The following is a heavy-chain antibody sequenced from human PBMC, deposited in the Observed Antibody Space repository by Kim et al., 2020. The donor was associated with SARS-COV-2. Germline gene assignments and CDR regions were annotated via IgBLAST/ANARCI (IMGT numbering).Heavy chain of an antibody. Sequence: GGTVDYAASVKGRFTISRDDSKNTQYLQMNSLDAEDTGVYYCTTDGYGMDVWGQGTTVTVSS. CDR2: GGTV. J-gene: IGHJ6*02. CDR3: TTDGYGMDV. V-gene: IGHV3-15*01.